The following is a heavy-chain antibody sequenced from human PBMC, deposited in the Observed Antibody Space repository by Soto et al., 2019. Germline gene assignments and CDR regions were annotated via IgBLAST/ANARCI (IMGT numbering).Heavy chain of an antibody. CDR1: GYTFTSYD. CDR2: MNPNSGNT. J-gene: IGHJ6*03. V-gene: IGHV1-8*01. CDR3: ASTNRNYDFWSGSGYYMDV. Sequence: VSVKVSCKASGYTFTSYDFNWVRQATGQGLEWLGWMNPNSGNTVYAQKFQGRVTMTRNTSTSTAYMELSSLRSEDTAVYYCASTNRNYDFWSGSGYYMDVWGKGTTVTVSS. D-gene: IGHD3-3*01.